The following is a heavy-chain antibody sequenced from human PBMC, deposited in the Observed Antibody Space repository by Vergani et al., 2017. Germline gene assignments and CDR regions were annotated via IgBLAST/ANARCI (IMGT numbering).Heavy chain of an antibody. CDR2: IIPIFGTA. CDR1: GGTFSSYA. V-gene: IGHV1-69*13. Sequence: QVQLVQSGAEVKKPGSSVKVSCKASGGTFSSYAISWVRQAPGQGLEWMGRIIPIFGTANYAQKFKGRVTITAAESTSTAYMELSSLRSEDTAVYYCARDGSSSWYVTGLDFDYWGQGTLVTVSS. D-gene: IGHD6-13*01. CDR3: ARDGSSSWYVTGLDFDY. J-gene: IGHJ4*02.